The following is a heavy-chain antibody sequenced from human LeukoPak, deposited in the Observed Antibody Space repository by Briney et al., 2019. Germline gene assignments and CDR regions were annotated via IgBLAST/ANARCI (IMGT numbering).Heavy chain of an antibody. CDR2: ISGSGGST. V-gene: IGHV3-23*01. J-gene: IGHJ6*03. CDR3: AKDLGVTGYYYYYMDV. CDR1: GFTFSSYA. Sequence: PGGSLRLSCAASGFTFSSYAMIWVRQAPGKGLEWVSAISGSGGSTYYADSVKGRFTISRDNSKNTLYLQMNSLRAEDTAVYYCAKDLGVTGYYYYYMDVWGKGTTVTVSS. D-gene: IGHD4-11*01.